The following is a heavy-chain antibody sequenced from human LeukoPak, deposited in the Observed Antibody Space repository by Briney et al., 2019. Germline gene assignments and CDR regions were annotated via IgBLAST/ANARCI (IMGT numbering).Heavy chain of an antibody. J-gene: IGHJ5*02. CDR3: ARAYYGSGSRVDYSATFDP. CDR2: IYYSGST. CDR1: GGSFSGYY. V-gene: IGHV4-34*01. D-gene: IGHD3-10*01. Sequence: SETLSLTCAVYGGSFSGYYWGWIRQPPGKGLEWIGSIYYSGSTYYNPSLKSRVTISVDTSKNQFSLKLSSVTAAGTAVYYCARAYYGSGSRVDYSATFDPWGQGTLVTVSS.